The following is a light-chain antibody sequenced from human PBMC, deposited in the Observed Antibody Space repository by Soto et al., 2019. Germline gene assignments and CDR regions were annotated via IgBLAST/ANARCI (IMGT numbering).Light chain of an antibody. CDR3: MQAVYTRK. CDR1: QNLLHIGGYNY. J-gene: IGKJ1*01. Sequence: EIVVTQSTLSLSVTPGQPASISSRSSQNLLHIGGYNYLGWYVQKPGQSPQLLIFLGSYRGSGVPDRFSGSGSGTDFTLRISRVEAEDVGVYYCMQAVYTRKFGPGTQVYSK. CDR2: LGS. V-gene: IGKV2-28*01.